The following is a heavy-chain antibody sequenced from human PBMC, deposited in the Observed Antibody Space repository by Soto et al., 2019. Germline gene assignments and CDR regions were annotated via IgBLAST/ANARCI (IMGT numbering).Heavy chain of an antibody. CDR1: GFTFSSYA. V-gene: IGHV3-23*01. Sequence: EVQLLESGGGLVQPGGSLRLSCAASGFTFSSYAMSCFRQAPGKVLEWVSAISGSGGSTYYADSVKGRFTISRDNSKNTLYLQMNSLRAEDTAVYYCAKDQGGSYNNPFDYWGQGTLVTVSS. J-gene: IGHJ4*02. CDR2: ISGSGGST. D-gene: IGHD1-26*01. CDR3: AKDQGGSYNNPFDY.